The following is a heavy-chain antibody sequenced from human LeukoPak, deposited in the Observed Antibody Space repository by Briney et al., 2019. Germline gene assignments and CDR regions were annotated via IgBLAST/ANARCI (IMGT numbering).Heavy chain of an antibody. D-gene: IGHD2-15*01. CDR1: GYTFTSYY. V-gene: IGHV1-46*01. CDR2: INPSGGST. CDR3: ARVGVGYCSGGSCYSHECYFDY. Sequence: ASVKVSCKASGYTFTSYYMHWVRQAPGQGLEWMGIINPSGGSTSYAQKFQGRVTMTRGTSTSTVYMELSSLRSEDTAVYYCARVGVGYCSGGSCYSHECYFDYWGQGTLVTVSS. J-gene: IGHJ4*02.